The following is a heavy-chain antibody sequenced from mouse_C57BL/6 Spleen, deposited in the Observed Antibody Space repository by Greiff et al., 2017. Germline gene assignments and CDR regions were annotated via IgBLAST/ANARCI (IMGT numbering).Heavy chain of an antibody. CDR3: AREESSSHYYAKGY. V-gene: IGHV1-72*01. J-gene: IGHJ4*01. CDR2: IVPNSGGT. Sequence: QVQLQQPGAEFVKPGASVKLSCKASGYTFTSYWMPWVKQRPGRGLEWIGRIVPNSGGTKYNEKFKSKATLTVDKPSSEAYMQLSSLTSEDSAVYYCAREESSSHYYAKGYWGQGTSVTVSS. D-gene: IGHD1-2*01. CDR1: GYTFTSYW.